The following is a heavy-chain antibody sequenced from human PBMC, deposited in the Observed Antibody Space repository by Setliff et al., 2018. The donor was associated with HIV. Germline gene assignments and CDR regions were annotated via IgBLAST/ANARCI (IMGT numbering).Heavy chain of an antibody. CDR2: ISGYSDNT. D-gene: IGHD1-26*01. CDR3: ARVRAGALLNAFDI. CDR1: GYTFTNFA. Sequence: GASVKVSCKASGYTFTNFAISWVQQAPGQGLEWMGWISGYSDNTNYAQNLQGRVTMTTDTSSSTSYMELRSLTSDDTAMYYCARVRAGALLNAFDIWGQGTMVTVSS. V-gene: IGHV1-18*01. J-gene: IGHJ3*02.